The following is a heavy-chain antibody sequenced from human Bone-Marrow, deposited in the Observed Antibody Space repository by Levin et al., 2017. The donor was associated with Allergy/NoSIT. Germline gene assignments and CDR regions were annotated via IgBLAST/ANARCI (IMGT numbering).Heavy chain of an antibody. CDR1: GFTFIRHW. CDR3: ASLIRGAGSDC. Sequence: QSGGSLRLSCAASGFTFIRHWMHWVRQAPGKGLVWVSSINSDASSTTYADSVKGRFTISRDNAKNTLYLQMNSLRAEDTAVYYCASLIRGAGSDCWGQGTQVTVSS. J-gene: IGHJ4*02. D-gene: IGHD3-10*01. CDR2: INSDASST. V-gene: IGHV3-74*03.